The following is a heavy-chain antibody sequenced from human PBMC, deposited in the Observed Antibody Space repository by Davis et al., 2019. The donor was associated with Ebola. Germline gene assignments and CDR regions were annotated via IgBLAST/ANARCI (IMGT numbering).Heavy chain of an antibody. V-gene: IGHV4-38-2*02. CDR3: AREKDYYYGMDV. Sequence: PSETLSLTCAVSGYSISSGHYWGWIRQPPGKGLEWIGSIYHSGSTYYNPSLKSRVTISVDTSKNQFSLKLSSVTAANTAVYYCAREKDYYYGMDVWGQGTTVTVSS. J-gene: IGHJ6*02. CDR1: GYSISSGHY. CDR2: IYHSGST.